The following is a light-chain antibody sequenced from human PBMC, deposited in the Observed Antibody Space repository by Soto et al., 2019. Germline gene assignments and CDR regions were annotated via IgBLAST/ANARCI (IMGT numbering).Light chain of an antibody. Sequence: DIQVTQSPSTLSASVGDRVTITCRASQSISNWLAWYQQKPGKAPKLLIYKASSLQSGVPSRFSGSGSGTEFTLTISCLQPDDFATYYCQHYNSYSTFGQGTKVEIK. J-gene: IGKJ1*01. CDR3: QHYNSYST. CDR1: QSISNW. V-gene: IGKV1-5*03. CDR2: KAS.